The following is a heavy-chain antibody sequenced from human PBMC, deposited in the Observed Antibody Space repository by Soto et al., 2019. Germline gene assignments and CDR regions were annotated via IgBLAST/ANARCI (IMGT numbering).Heavy chain of an antibody. V-gene: IGHV4-59*01. CDR1: GGSISSYY. CDR3: ARGCYSSSWYLTYCDP. D-gene: IGHD6-13*01. CDR2: IYYSGST. Sequence: QVQLQESGPGLVKPSETLSLTCTVSGGSISSYYWTWLRQPPGKGLEWIGYIYYSGSTNYNPSLKSRGTVSEDTSKNQFYLKLSSVTDADTAVYYCARGCYSSSWYLTYCDPWGQGTLVTVSS. J-gene: IGHJ5*02.